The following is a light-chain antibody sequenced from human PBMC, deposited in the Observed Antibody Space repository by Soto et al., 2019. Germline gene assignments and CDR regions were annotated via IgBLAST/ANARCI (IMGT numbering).Light chain of an antibody. Sequence: DIQMTQSPSTLSASVGDRVIITCRASQSISSWLAWYQQKPGKAPNLLIYKASTLKSGVPSRFSGSGSGTEFTLPVSSLQPDDFATYYCQQYDNASWTFGQGTKVEIK. CDR3: QQYDNASWT. J-gene: IGKJ1*01. CDR1: QSISSW. CDR2: KAS. V-gene: IGKV1-5*03.